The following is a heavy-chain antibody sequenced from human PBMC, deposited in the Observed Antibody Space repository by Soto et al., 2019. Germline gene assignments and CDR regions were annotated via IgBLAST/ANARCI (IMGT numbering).Heavy chain of an antibody. V-gene: IGHV3-33*01. CDR3: ARDHIKLKYSSVYPPNFDY. J-gene: IGHJ4*02. D-gene: IGHD6-19*01. CDR2: IWYDGSNK. CDR1: GFTFSSYG. Sequence: GGSLRLSCAASGFTFSSYGMHWVRQAPGKGLEWVAVIWYDGSNKYYADSVKGRFTISRDNSKNTLYLQMNSLRAEDTAVYYCARDHIKLKYSSVYPPNFDYWGQGTLVTVSS.